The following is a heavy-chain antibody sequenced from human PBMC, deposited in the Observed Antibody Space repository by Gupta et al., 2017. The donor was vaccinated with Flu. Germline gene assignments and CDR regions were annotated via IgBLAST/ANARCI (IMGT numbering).Heavy chain of an antibody. V-gene: IGHV3-23*01. CDR2: ISGSGGST. Sequence: EVQLLESGGGLVQPGGSLRLSCVASGFTFSSYAMTWVRQAPGKGLEWVSAISGSGGSTYYADSVKGRFTISRDNSRTTLYLQMNSLRAEDTAVYYCAKTPSGQLLTPLDYWGQGTLVTVSS. D-gene: IGHD2-2*01. J-gene: IGHJ4*02. CDR3: AKTPSGQLLTPLDY. CDR1: GFTFSSYA.